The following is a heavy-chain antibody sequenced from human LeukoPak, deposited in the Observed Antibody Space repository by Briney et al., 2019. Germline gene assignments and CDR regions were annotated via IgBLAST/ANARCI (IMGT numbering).Heavy chain of an antibody. CDR1: GGSISSGSHY. CDR2: IYTSGST. J-gene: IGHJ4*02. D-gene: IGHD4-17*01. CDR3: AREFGYAVTSLDY. Sequence: SETLSLTCTVSGGSISSGSHYWSWIRQPAGKGLEWIGRIYTSGSTHYNPSPKSRVTISVDTSKNQFSLKLSSVTAADTAVYYCAREFGYAVTSLDYWGQGTLVTVSS. V-gene: IGHV4-61*02.